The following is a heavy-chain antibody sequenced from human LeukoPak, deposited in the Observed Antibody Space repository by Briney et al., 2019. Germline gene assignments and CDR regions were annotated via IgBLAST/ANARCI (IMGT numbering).Heavy chain of an antibody. CDR1: GFTVIDNY. CDR2: LYRSGTT. CDR3: ARWYYYGSAMDV. D-gene: IGHD3-10*01. V-gene: IGHV3-66*01. J-gene: IGHJ6*02. Sequence: GGSLRLSCAASGFTVIDNYMTWVRQAPGKGLECVSILYRSGTTFYAVSVQGRFTISRDTSKNTLYLQMSSLRAEDTAVYYCARWYYYGSAMDVWGQGTTVAVSS.